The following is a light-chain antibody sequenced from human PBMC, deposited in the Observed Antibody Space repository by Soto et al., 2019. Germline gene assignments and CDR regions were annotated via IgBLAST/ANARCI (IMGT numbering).Light chain of an antibody. CDR3: QHYNSYSEA. Sequence: EILMTQSPATLSVSPGETVTFSCRASRSVSNRLAWYQHKPCQAPRLLISGASNGATGIPPKFSGSGSGTEFTLTISSLQPDDFATYYCQHYNSYSEAFGQGTKV. CDR1: RSVSNR. V-gene: IGKV3-15*01. CDR2: GAS. J-gene: IGKJ1*01.